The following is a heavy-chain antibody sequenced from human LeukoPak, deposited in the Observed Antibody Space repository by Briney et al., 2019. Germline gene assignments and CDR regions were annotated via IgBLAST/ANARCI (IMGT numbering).Heavy chain of an antibody. CDR2: IYTSGST. J-gene: IGHJ4*02. CDR3: AREGGGIVGATTSPHFDY. V-gene: IGHV4-4*07. D-gene: IGHD1-26*01. Sequence: SETLSLTCAVSGYSISRGYSWSWIRQPAGKGLEWIGRIYTSGSTNYNPSLKSRVTISVDKSKNQFSLKLSSVTAADTAVYYCAREGGGIVGATTSPHFDYWGQGTLVTVSS. CDR1: GYSISRGYS.